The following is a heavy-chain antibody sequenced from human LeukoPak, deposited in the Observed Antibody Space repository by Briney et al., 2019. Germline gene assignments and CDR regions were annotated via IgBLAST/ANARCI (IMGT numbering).Heavy chain of an antibody. V-gene: IGHV3-7*01. J-gene: IGHJ4*02. CDR2: IKQDGSEK. D-gene: IGHD3-22*01. CDR1: GFTFSSYW. CDR3: ARDKMYFDSSSYYGY. Sequence: PGGSLRLSCAASGFTFSSYWMSWVRQAPGKGLEWVANIKQDGSEKYYVDSVKGRFTISRDNVKKSLYLQMNSLRAEDTAVYYCARDKMYFDSSSYYGYWGQGTLVTVSS.